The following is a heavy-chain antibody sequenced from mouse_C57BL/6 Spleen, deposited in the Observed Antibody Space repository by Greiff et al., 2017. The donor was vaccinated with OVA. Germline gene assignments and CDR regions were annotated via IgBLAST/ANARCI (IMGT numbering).Heavy chain of an antibody. D-gene: IGHD1-1*01. CDR1: GYTFTTYP. J-gene: IGHJ2*01. Sequence: VQRVESGAELVKPGASVKMSCKASGYTFTTYPIEWMKQNHGKSLEWIGNFHPYNDDTKYNEKFKGKATLTVEKSSSTVYLELSRLTSDDSAVYYCAIYYYGRGFDYWGQGTTLTVSS. CDR3: AIYYYGRGFDY. V-gene: IGHV1-47*01. CDR2: FHPYNDDT.